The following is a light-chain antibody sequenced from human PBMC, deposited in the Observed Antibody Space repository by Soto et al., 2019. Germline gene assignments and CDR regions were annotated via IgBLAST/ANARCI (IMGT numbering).Light chain of an antibody. CDR2: DAS. V-gene: IGKV1-5*01. J-gene: IGKJ1*01. CDR1: QSISGR. Sequence: DSLITQSPSSLSTSVGDRFTITCRASQSISGRLAWYQQKPGQAPKLLIHDASSLQSGVPSRFSGSGSGTEFNLTIISLHPDDFATYYCQQYNILSTFGQRTKE. CDR3: QQYNILST.